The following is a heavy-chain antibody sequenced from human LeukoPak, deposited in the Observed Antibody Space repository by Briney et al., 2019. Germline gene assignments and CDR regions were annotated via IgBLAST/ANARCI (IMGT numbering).Heavy chain of an antibody. CDR2: INPSGGST. CDR3: ARTGVPTYYYDSSGYYPLDY. J-gene: IGHJ4*02. CDR1: GYTFTSYY. Sequence: ASVKVSCKASGYTFTSYYMHWVRQAPGQGLEWMGIINPSGGSTSYAQKFQGRVTMTRDMSTSTVYMELSSLRSEDTAVYYCARTGVPTYYYDSSGYYPLDYWGQGTLVTVSS. D-gene: IGHD3-22*01. V-gene: IGHV1-46*01.